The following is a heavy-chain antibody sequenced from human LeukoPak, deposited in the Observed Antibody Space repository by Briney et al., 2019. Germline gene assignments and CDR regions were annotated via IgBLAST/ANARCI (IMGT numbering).Heavy chain of an antibody. Sequence: SETLSLTCTVSGGSISSSSYYWGWIRQPPGKGVEWIVSIYYSGSTYYNPSLKSRVTISVDASKNQFSLRLSSVTAADTAVYYCARHGIGEYGYWGQGTLVTVSS. J-gene: IGHJ4*02. CDR2: IYYSGST. CDR1: GGSISSSSYY. V-gene: IGHV4-39*01. D-gene: IGHD6-6*01. CDR3: ARHGIGEYGY.